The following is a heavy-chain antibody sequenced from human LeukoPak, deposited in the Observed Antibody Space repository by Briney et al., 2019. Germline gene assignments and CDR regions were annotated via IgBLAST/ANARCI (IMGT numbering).Heavy chain of an antibody. Sequence: SETLSLTCTVSGGSISSYYWSWIRQPPGKGLEWIGYIYYSGSTNYNPSLKSRVTISVDTSKNQFSLKLSSVTAADTAVYYCARRGSFYYDSSGYPTGAFDIWGQGTMVTVSS. V-gene: IGHV4-59*08. CDR3: ARRGSFYYDSSGYPTGAFDI. CDR1: GGSISSYY. J-gene: IGHJ3*02. D-gene: IGHD3-22*01. CDR2: IYYSGST.